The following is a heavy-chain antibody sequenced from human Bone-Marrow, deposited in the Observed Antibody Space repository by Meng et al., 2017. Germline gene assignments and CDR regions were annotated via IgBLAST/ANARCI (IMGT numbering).Heavy chain of an antibody. V-gene: IGHV1-2*02. CDR2: INPNSGGT. CDR3: ARDTGWFDP. CDR1: GYTFTGYY. Sequence: ASAKVSCKASGYTFTGYYMHWVRQDPGQGREWRGWINPNSGGTNYAQKVQGRVTMTRDTSISTAYMELSRLRSDDTAVYYGARDTGWFDPWGQGTLVTVSS. J-gene: IGHJ5*02. D-gene: IGHD4-11*01.